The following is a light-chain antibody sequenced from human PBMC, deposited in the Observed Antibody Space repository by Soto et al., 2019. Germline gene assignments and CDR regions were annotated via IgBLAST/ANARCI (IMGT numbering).Light chain of an antibody. CDR2: GAS. J-gene: IGKJ1*01. CDR1: QSVDSSF. V-gene: IGKV3-20*01. Sequence: IVLTQSPGFLSLSPGERATLSCRASQSVDSSFFAWYQQKPGQAPRLLIYGASKRATGIPDRFSGSGSGTDFTLTISRLESEDFAVYYCQQYVSSVTFGQGTKVEIK. CDR3: QQYVSSVT.